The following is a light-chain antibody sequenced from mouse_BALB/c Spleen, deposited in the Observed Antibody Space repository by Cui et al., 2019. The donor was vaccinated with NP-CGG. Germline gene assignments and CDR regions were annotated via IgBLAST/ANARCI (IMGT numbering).Light chain of an antibody. CDR3: ALWYSNHWV. J-gene: IGLJ1*01. Sequence: QAVVTQESALTTSPGETVTLTFRSSTGAVTTSNYANWVQEKPDHLFTGLIGGTNNRVPGVPARFSGSLIGDKAAFTITGAQTEDEAIYFCALWYSNHWVFGGGTKLTVL. CDR2: GTN. CDR1: TGAVTTSNY. V-gene: IGLV1*01.